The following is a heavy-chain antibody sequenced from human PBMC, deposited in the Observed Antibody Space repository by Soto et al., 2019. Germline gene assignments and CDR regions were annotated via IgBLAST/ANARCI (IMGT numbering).Heavy chain of an antibody. J-gene: IGHJ4*02. D-gene: IGHD3-10*01. CDR2: INHSGST. V-gene: IGHV4-34*01. Sequence: QVQLQQWGAGLLKPSETLSLTCAVYGGSFSDYYWTWIRQPPGKGLEWIGEINHSGSTNYNPSLKSRVTISVDTSKNQFSLKLSSVTAADTAVYYCARVRRTKSELDYWGQGPLVTVSS. CDR3: ARVRRTKSELDY. CDR1: GGSFSDYY.